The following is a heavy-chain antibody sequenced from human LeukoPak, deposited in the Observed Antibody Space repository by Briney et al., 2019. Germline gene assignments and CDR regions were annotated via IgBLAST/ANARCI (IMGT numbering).Heavy chain of an antibody. V-gene: IGHV3-21*01. D-gene: IGHD1-26*01. CDR2: ISSSSSYI. CDR3: ARARWELPVYFDY. Sequence: PGGSLRLSCAASGFTFSSYSMNWVRQAPGKGLEWVSSISSSSSYIYYADSVKGRFTISRDNAKNSLYLQMNSLRAEDTAVYYCARARWELPVYFDYWGQGTLVTVSS. CDR1: GFTFSSYS. J-gene: IGHJ4*02.